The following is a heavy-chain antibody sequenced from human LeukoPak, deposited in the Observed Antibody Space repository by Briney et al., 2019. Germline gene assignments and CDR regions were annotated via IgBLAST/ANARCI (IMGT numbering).Heavy chain of an antibody. CDR2: IYYSGST. CDR1: GGSISSYY. Sequence: SETLSLTCTVSGGSISSYYWGWIRQPPGKGLEWIGYIYYSGSTNYNPSLKSRVTISVDTSKNQFSLKLSSVTAADTAVYYCARRGSIGHLYYFDYWGQGTLVTVSS. V-gene: IGHV4-59*08. D-gene: IGHD3-16*01. J-gene: IGHJ4*02. CDR3: ARRGSIGHLYYFDY.